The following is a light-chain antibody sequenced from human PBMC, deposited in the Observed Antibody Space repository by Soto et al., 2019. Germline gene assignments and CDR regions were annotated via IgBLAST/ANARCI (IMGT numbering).Light chain of an antibody. CDR2: DAS. V-gene: IGKV1-5*01. Sequence: DIQMTQSPPTLSASVGDRVTITCRASQPISSWLAWYRQKPGKAPKLLIYDASNLESGVPSRFSGSGSGTEFTLTISSLQPEDFGIYYCQQYENYWTFGQGTKVDIK. CDR1: QPISSW. CDR3: QQYENYWT. J-gene: IGKJ1*01.